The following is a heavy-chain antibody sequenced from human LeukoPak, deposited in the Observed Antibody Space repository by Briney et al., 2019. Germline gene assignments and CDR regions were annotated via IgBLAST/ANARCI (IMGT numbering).Heavy chain of an antibody. J-gene: IGHJ4*02. CDR2: ISWNGGSI. Sequence: PGGSLRLSCTASGFTFDDYAMHWVRQAPGKGLEWVSGISWNGGSIGYADSVKGRFTISRDNAKNSLYLQMNSLRAEDTAVYYCAAHYDFWSGYQNDYWGQGTLVTVAS. CDR1: GFTFDDYA. CDR3: AAHYDFWSGYQNDY. D-gene: IGHD3-3*01. V-gene: IGHV3-9*01.